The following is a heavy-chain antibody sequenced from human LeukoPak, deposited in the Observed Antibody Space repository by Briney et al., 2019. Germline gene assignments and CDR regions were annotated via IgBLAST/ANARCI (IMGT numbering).Heavy chain of an antibody. V-gene: IGHV3-30*03. CDR1: GFTFSSYG. Sequence: PGGSLRLSCAASGFTFSSYGMHWVRQAPGKGLEWVAVISYDGSNKYYADSVKGRFTISRDNSKNTLYLQMNSLRAEDTAVYYCARGGRAGAYGSGLDWGQGTLVTVSS. CDR3: ARGGRAGAYGSGLD. J-gene: IGHJ4*02. D-gene: IGHD3-10*01. CDR2: ISYDGSNK.